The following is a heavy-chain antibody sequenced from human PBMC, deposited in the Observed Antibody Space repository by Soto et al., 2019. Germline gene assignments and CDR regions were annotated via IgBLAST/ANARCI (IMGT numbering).Heavy chain of an antibody. D-gene: IGHD4-17*01. V-gene: IGHV4-4*02. CDR1: GGSISSSNW. Sequence: QVQLQESGPGLVKPSGTLSLTCAVSGGSISSSNWWSWVRQPPGKGLEWIGEIYHSGSTNYNPSLKSRVTIPVDKSKTQFALKLSSVTAADTAVYYCARVLHYGDYGGWEGFDYWGQGTLVTVSS. J-gene: IGHJ4*02. CDR2: IYHSGST. CDR3: ARVLHYGDYGGWEGFDY.